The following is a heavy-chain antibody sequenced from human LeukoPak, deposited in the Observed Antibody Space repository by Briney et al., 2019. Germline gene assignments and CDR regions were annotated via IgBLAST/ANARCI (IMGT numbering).Heavy chain of an antibody. CDR2: IIPIFGTA. J-gene: IGHJ5*02. D-gene: IGHD6-6*01. CDR1: GGTFSSYA. V-gene: IGHV1-69*01. CDR3: ASQYSSSSKDAWFDP. Sequence: SVKVSCKASGGTFSSYAISWVRQAPGQGLEWMGGIIPIFGTANYAQKFQGRVTITADESTSTASMELSSLRSEDTAVYYCASQYSSSSKDAWFDPWGQGTLVTVSS.